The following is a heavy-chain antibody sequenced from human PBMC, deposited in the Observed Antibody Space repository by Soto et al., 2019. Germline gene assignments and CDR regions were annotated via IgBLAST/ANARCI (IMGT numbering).Heavy chain of an antibody. V-gene: IGHV3-30*03. CDR3: AGALENPYFYYGLNV. CDR2: TTYDGGIK. D-gene: IGHD1-1*01. CDR1: GFSFSSYG. Sequence: GGSLRLSCAASGFSFSSYGREWVRLAPGKGLEWVAATTYDGGIKHYVDSVKGRFTISRDNSKNTLYLQMNSLRVEDTATYYCAGALENPYFYYGLNVWGQGTTVNVS. J-gene: IGHJ6*02.